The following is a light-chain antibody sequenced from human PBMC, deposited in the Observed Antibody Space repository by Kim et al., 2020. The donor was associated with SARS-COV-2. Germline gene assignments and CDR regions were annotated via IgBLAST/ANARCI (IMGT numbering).Light chain of an antibody. J-gene: IGLJ2*01. CDR1: SLRSYY. V-gene: IGLV3-19*01. CDR3: NSRDSNDNVV. Sequence: VALGQTVRITCRGDSLRSYYANWYQQKPGQAPRLVIYGKNNRPSGIPDRFSGSSSGNTASLTITGTQAGDEADYYCNSRDSNDNVVFGGGTQLTVL. CDR2: GKN.